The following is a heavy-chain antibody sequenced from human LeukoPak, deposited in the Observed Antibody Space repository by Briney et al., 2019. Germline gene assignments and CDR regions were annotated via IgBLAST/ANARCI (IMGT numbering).Heavy chain of an antibody. D-gene: IGHD4-23*01. CDR2: IHTNTENP. CDR1: GYTFTSYA. CDR3: ARDPLTTVVHAFDY. J-gene: IGHJ4*02. V-gene: IGHV7-4-1*02. Sequence: GASVKVSCKASGYTFTSYAMNWVRQAPGQGLEWMGWIHTNTENPTYAQGFTGRFVFSLDTSVSTAYLQISSLKAEDTAVYYRARDPLTTVVHAFDYWGQGTLVTVSS.